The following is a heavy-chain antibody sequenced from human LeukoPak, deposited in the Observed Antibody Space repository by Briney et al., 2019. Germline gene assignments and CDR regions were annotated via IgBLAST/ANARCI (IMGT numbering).Heavy chain of an antibody. V-gene: IGHV3-7*01. Sequence: GGSLRLSCAASTFTFSSYWMTWVRQAPGKGLEWLANIKQDGSEKYYVDSVKGRFTISRDNAKNSLYLQMNSLRAEDTAVYYCARGASYYYYYYMDVWGKGTTVTVSS. CDR2: IKQDGSEK. CDR3: ARGASYYYYYYMDV. CDR1: TFTFSSYW. J-gene: IGHJ6*03.